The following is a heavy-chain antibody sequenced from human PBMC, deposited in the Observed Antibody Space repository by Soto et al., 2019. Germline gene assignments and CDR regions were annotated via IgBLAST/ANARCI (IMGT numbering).Heavy chain of an antibody. J-gene: IGHJ4*02. V-gene: IGHV5-51*01. CDR3: PRLPRDCNKTSCYHADH. Sequence: PGESLKISCRGSGYDFNTNWFGWVRQLPGRGLEWVGIMYPGDSDTRYNPSLQGHVTLSVDVTVSTAFLQWRSLETSDTGMYFCPRLPRDCNKTSCYHADHWGQGTQFTVYS. CDR1: GYDFNTNW. CDR2: MYPGDSDT. D-gene: IGHD2-2*01.